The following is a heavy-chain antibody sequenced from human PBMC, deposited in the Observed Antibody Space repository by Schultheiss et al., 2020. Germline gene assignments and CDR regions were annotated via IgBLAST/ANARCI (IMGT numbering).Heavy chain of an antibody. J-gene: IGHJ4*02. CDR1: GFTFGDYA. CDR3: TTPAHDYGSFDY. Sequence: GGSLRLSCTASGFTFGDYAMSWVRQAPGKGLEWVGFIRSKAYGGTTEYAASVKGRFTISRDDSKNTLYLQMNSLKTEDTAVYYCTTPAHDYGSFDYWGQGTLVTVSS. D-gene: IGHD4-17*01. V-gene: IGHV3-49*04. CDR2: IRSKAYGGTT.